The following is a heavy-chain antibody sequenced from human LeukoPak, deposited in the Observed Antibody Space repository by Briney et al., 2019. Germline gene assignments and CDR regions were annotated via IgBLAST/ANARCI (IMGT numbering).Heavy chain of an antibody. V-gene: IGHV4-31*01. Sequence: SETLSLTCTVSGGSISSGGYYWSWIRQHPGKGLEWIGYIYYSGSTYYNPSLKSQVTISVDTSKNQFSLKLSSVTAADTAVYYCARDGGYYFDYWGQGTLVTVSS. CDR3: ARDGGYYFDY. D-gene: IGHD3-3*01. J-gene: IGHJ4*02. CDR1: GGSISSGGYY. CDR2: IYYSGST.